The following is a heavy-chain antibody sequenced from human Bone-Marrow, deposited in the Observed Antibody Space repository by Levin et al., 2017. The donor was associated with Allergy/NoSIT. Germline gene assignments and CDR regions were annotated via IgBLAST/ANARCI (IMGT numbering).Heavy chain of an antibody. V-gene: IGHV4-30-4*01. Sequence: LRLSCTVSGASIISGDYYWSWIRQSPVKGLEWIGYISYSGVTHYTPSLRSRLTLSVDTSKNQLSLRLTSVTAADTAVYYCARDADGSGYYLDFWSPGTLVTVSS. CDR3: ARDADGSGYYLDF. J-gene: IGHJ4*02. D-gene: IGHD3-22*01. CDR1: GASIISGDYY. CDR2: ISYSGVT.